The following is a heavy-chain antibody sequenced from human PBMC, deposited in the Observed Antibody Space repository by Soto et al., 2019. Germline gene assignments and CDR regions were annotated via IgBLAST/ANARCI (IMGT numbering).Heavy chain of an antibody. V-gene: IGHV1-69*02. Sequence: ASVKVSCKASGGWVRQAPGQGLDWMGRIIPLPGIAEHAQNFQGRVTSTADKSTSTAYMELSSLRSEDTAVYYSASYAAAPNLDYYYYYGMDVWGQGTTVTVSS. D-gene: IGHD2-2*01. CDR1: GG. CDR3: ASYAAAPNLDYYYYYGMDV. CDR2: IIPLPGIA. J-gene: IGHJ6*02.